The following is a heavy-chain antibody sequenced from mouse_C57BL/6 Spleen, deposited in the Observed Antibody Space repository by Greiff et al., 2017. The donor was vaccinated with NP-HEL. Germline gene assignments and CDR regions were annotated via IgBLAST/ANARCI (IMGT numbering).Heavy chain of an antibody. CDR3: ASDDYDVGAMDY. V-gene: IGHV1-82*01. CDR1: VYAFRRSW. Sequence: VQLPQSVPVLVKPGASVQISCTASVYAFRRSWLNCLKQRPGKGLEWIGRIYPGDGDTNYNGKFKGKATLTADKSSSTAYMQLSSLTSEDSAVYFCASDDYDVGAMDYWGQGTSVTVSS. J-gene: IGHJ4*01. CDR2: IYPGDGDT. D-gene: IGHD2-4*01.